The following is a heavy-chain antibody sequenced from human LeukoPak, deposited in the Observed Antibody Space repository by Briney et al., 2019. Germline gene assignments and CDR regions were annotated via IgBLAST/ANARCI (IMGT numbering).Heavy chain of an antibody. CDR2: INPNSGGT. CDR1: GYTFTGYY. V-gene: IGHV1-2*02. Sequence: ASVKVSCKASGYTFTGYYMHWVRQAPGQGLEWMGWINPNSGGTNYAQKLQGRVTMTTDTSTSTAYMELRSLRSDDTAVYYCARAVYGEGYQLFYYYYYYMDVWGKGTTVTISS. CDR3: ARAVYGEGYQLFYYYYYYMDV. D-gene: IGHD4-17*01. J-gene: IGHJ6*03.